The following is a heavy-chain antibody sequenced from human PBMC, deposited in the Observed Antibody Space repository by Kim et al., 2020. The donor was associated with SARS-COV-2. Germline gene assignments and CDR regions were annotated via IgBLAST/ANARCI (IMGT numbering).Heavy chain of an antibody. CDR3: ATASSLTTSHWFDF. D-gene: IGHD4-17*01. CDR2: IKRTSYEI. Sequence: GGSLRLSCAMSGWSLSEYDMTWVRQAPGRGLEWISFIKRTSYEIHYADSAKGRFTVSRDNARNLVFLQMNSLRAEDSALYYCATASSLTTSHWFDFWG. CDR1: GWSLSEYD. V-gene: IGHV3-11*06. J-gene: IGHJ5*01.